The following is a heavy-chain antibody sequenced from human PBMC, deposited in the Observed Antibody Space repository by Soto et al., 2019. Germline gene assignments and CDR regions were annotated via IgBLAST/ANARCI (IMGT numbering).Heavy chain of an antibody. Sequence: PSDTLSLTCAVSDYSISRGYYWGWIRQPPGKGLEWIGSIFHNGNAYYTPSLKRRVTISVDTSKNQFSLTLTSVTAADTAVYYCARDYSDTNVYYYFDYCGHLXLVTVYS. V-gene: IGHV4-38-2*02. J-gene: IGHJ4*01. D-gene: IGHD3-22*01. CDR3: ARDYSDTNVYYYFDY. CDR1: DYSISRGYY. CDR2: IFHNGNA.